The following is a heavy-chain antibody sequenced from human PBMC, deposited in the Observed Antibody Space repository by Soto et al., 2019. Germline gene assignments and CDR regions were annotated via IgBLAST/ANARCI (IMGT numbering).Heavy chain of an antibody. D-gene: IGHD3-10*01. CDR3: EREMVGGVGSDY. CDR1: GYTFTSYG. Sequence: QVQLVQSGAEVKKPGASVKVSCKASGYTFTSYGISWVRQAPGQGLEGMGWISTYNGNTKYAQKLQGRVTMTTDTSTSTEYMELRGLRSDDPAGYYGEREMVGGVGSDYWGQGTLVAVSS. V-gene: IGHV1-18*01. J-gene: IGHJ4*02. CDR2: ISTYNGNT.